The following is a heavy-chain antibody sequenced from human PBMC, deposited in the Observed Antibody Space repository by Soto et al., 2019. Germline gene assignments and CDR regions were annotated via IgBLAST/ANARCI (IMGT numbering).Heavy chain of an antibody. D-gene: IGHD2-2*01. Sequence: QVQLVQSGAEVKKPGSSVKVSCKASGGTFSSYAISWVRQAPGHGLEWMGGIIPIFGTANYAQKFQGRVTITADESTSTAYMELSSLRSEDTAVYYCARDRGVPAGYYYYYGMDVWGQGTTVTVSS. V-gene: IGHV1-69*01. J-gene: IGHJ6*02. CDR2: IIPIFGTA. CDR1: GGTFSSYA. CDR3: ARDRGVPAGYYYYYGMDV.